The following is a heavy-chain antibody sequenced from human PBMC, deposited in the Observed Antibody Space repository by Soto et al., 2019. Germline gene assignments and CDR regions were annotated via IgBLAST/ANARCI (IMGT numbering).Heavy chain of an antibody. D-gene: IGHD6-13*01. Sequence: QVQLQPWGAGLLKPSETLSLTCAVYGGSFSGYYWSWIRQPPGKGLEWSGEINHSGSTNYNPSLNWRVTISVDTGRNQLSLRLSSVTAAGTAVYYCARVGKYSSSWYQDYYYYMDVWGKGTTVTVSS. J-gene: IGHJ6*03. CDR2: INHSGST. CDR3: ARVGKYSSSWYQDYYYYMDV. V-gene: IGHV4-34*01. CDR1: GGSFSGYY.